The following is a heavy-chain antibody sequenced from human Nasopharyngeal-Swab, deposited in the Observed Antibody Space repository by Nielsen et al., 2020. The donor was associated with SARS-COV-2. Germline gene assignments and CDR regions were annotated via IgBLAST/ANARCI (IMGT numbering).Heavy chain of an antibody. J-gene: IGHJ6*02. CDR2: IIPIFGTA. CDR1: GGTFSSYA. D-gene: IGHD6-13*01. Sequence: SVKVSCKASGGTFSSYAISWVRQAPGQGLEWMGGIIPIFGTANYAQKFQGRVTITADESTSTVYMELSSLRSEDTAVYYCARDKAAPFRYYYYGMDVWGQGTTVTVSS. CDR3: ARDKAAPFRYYYYGMDV. V-gene: IGHV1-69*13.